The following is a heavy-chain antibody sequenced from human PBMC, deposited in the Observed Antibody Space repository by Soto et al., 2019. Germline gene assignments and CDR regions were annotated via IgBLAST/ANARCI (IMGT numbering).Heavy chain of an antibody. Sequence: GASVKVSCKASAYTFTSYGISWVRQAPGQGLEWLGWISGYNGNTNYAPKFQGRVTMTTDTSTSTAYMELRSLRSDDTAVYYCARGGRRIPGATGIDYWGQGTLVTVSS. J-gene: IGHJ4*02. D-gene: IGHD2-2*01. CDR2: ISGYNGNT. CDR1: AYTFTSYG. CDR3: ARGGRRIPGATGIDY. V-gene: IGHV1-18*04.